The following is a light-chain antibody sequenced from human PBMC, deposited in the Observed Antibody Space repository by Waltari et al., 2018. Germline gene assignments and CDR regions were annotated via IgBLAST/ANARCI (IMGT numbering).Light chain of an antibody. CDR1: QDINNF. CDR2: YAN. CDR3: QQGNNYPYT. J-gene: IGKJ2*01. V-gene: IGKV1-17*02. Sequence: DIQMSLSPSSLSASVGDRVTLTCRASQDINNFLNWYQQKPGKAPNLLIYYANTLPSGVPSRFSGSGSGTEFTLTISNLKPEDFATYYCQQGNNYPYTFGPGTKVEI.